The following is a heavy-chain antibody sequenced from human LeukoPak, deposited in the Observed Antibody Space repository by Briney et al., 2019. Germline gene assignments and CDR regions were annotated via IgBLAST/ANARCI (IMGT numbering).Heavy chain of an antibody. CDR1: GFSLGDAW. D-gene: IGHD2-15*01. J-gene: IGHJ4*02. CDR2: IKPKTHGGTT. CDR3: AQLGGGGY. V-gene: IGHV3-15*01. Sequence: PGGSLRLSCAASGFSLGDAWMSWVRQAPGKGLDCVGRIKPKTHGGTTDYAESVNGRFSVSRDDSKNTIYLQLNSLTTEDTGLYHCAQLGGGGYWGQGTQVTVSS.